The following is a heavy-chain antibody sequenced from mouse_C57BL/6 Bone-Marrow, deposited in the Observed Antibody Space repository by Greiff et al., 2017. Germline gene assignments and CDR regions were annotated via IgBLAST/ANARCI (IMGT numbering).Heavy chain of an antibody. CDR2: IDPSDSYT. V-gene: IGHV1-59*01. J-gene: IGHJ4*01. CDR1: GYTFTSYW. Sequence: QVQLQQPGAELVRPGTSVKLSCKASGYTFTSYWMHWVKQRPGQGLEWIGVIDPSDSYTNYNQKFKGKATLTVDTSSSTAYMQLSSLTSEDSAVYYCARLLRHGEYWGQGTSVTVSS. CDR3: ARLLRHGEY. D-gene: IGHD1-2*01.